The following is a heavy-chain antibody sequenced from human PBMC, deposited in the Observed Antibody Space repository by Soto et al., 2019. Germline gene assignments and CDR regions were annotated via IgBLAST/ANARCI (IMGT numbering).Heavy chain of an antibody. CDR3: AQDPSTGYADR. D-gene: IGHD3-9*01. CDR2: FSRGGRYT. V-gene: IGHV3-23*01. CDR1: AFVFREYA. Sequence: EVHLLESGGDLVQPGGSLRLSCVASAFVFREYAMSWVRQAPGKGLEWVSNFSRGGRYTHYADSVKDRFIISRDNSKNTLDLQMYRLRDEDTAVYYCAQDPSTGYADRWGQGTQVTVSS. J-gene: IGHJ4*02.